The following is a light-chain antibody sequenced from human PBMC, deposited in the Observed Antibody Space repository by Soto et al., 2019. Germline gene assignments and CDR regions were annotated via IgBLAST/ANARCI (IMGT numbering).Light chain of an antibody. V-gene: IGLV2-14*01. Sequence: QSVLTQPASVSGSPGQSITISCTGTSSDVGSYNYVSWYQQHPGKAPKLMIYEVSNRPSGVSNRFSGSKSGNTDSLTISGLQAEDEADYYCSSYTSSSPGVFGGGTKLTVL. CDR1: SSDVGSYNY. J-gene: IGLJ2*01. CDR2: EVS. CDR3: SSYTSSSPGV.